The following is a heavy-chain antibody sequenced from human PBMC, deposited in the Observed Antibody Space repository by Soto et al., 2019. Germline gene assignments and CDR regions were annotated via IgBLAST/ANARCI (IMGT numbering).Heavy chain of an antibody. CDR2: IYYSGST. D-gene: IGHD2-15*01. CDR1: GGSISSGDYY. V-gene: IGHV4-30-4*01. Sequence: SETLSLTCTVSGGSISSGDYYWSWIRQPPGKGLEWIGYIYYSGSTYYNPSLKSRVTISVDTSKNQFSLKLSSVTAADTAVYYCARVKLGYCSGGSCYPTYYFDYWGQGTLVTVSS. CDR3: ARVKLGYCSGGSCYPTYYFDY. J-gene: IGHJ4*02.